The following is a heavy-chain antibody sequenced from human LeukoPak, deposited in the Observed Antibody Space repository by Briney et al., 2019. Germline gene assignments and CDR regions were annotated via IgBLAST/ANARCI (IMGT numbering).Heavy chain of an antibody. CDR1: GYTFSRYC. CDR2: YSRYTGKT. V-gene: IGHV1-18*01. Sequence: ASVNVSCKASGYTFSRYCISWVPQAPGRGLEWMGGYSRYTGKTYHAQKFQARVTMTTDTSTSTAYMELRSLRSDDTAVYYCAKDRGWQYADYETVAVEHWGQGTLVTVSS. CDR3: AKDRGWQYADYETVAVEH. D-gene: IGHD4-17*01. J-gene: IGHJ4*02.